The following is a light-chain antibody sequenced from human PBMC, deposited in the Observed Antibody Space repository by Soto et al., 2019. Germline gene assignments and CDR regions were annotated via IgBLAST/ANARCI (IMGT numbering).Light chain of an antibody. Sequence: DIQMTQSPSTLSASVGDRVTISCRASQSISNWLAWYQQKPGKAPKLLIYDASSLESGVPSRFSGSGSGTEFTLTISSLQPDDFATYYCLQYNSYPFTFGPGTKVDIK. V-gene: IGKV1-5*01. J-gene: IGKJ3*01. CDR1: QSISNW. CDR3: LQYNSYPFT. CDR2: DAS.